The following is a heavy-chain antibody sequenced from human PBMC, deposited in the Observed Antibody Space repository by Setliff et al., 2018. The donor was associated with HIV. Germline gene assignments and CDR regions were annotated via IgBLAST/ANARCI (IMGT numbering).Heavy chain of an antibody. CDR1: DASISNYH. V-gene: IGHV4-4*08. CDR2: INTSGST. J-gene: IGHJ4*02. CDR3: ARTGY. D-gene: IGHD2-15*01. Sequence: SETLSLTCTVSDASISNYHWSWIRQPPGKGLEWIAYINTSGSTYFNPSFISRVTISIDSSKNQFSLKLMSLTAADTAVYFCARTGYWGQGILVTVSS.